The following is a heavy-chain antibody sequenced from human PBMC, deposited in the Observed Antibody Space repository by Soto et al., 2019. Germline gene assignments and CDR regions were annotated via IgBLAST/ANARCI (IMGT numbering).Heavy chain of an antibody. J-gene: IGHJ5*02. CDR2: IYSGGST. V-gene: IGHV3-66*01. CDR3: AKDYGYSSGGSCYSSRWFDP. CDR1: GFTISSNY. D-gene: IGHD2-15*01. Sequence: PGGSLRLSCAASGFTISSNYMSWVRQAPGKGLEWVSVIYSGGSTYYADSVKGRFTISRDNSKNTLYLQMNSLRAEDTAVYYCAKDYGYSSGGSCYSSRWFDPWGQGTLVTVSS.